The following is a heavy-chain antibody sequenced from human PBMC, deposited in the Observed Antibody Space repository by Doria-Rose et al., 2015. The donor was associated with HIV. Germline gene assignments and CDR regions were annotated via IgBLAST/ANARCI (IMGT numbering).Heavy chain of an antibody. D-gene: IGHD3-3*01. CDR3: AKAPIIGPKYYFYMDV. Sequence: ESGGGLVQPGRSLRLSCVGSGFSLESYAMHWVRLAPGKGLAWVAGISWDSGADGNADSVEVRFTISRDNAKKSVYLEMRSLRPEDTAFYYCAKAPIIGPKYYFYMDVWGKGTSVTVSS. CDR1: GFSLESYA. CDR2: ISWDSGAD. J-gene: IGHJ6*03. V-gene: IGHV3-9*01.